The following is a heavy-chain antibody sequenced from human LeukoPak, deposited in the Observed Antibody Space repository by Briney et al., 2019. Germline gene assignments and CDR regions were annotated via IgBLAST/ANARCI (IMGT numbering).Heavy chain of an antibody. V-gene: IGHV2-70*11. Sequence: SGPALVKPTQTLTLTCTFSGFSLSTSGMCVSWIRQPPGKALEWLARIDWDDDKYYSTSLKTRLTISKDTSKNQVVLTMTNMXXXXXXXXXXXXXQVGATGYYFDYWGQGTLVTVSS. CDR3: XXXQVGATGYYFDY. D-gene: IGHD1-26*01. J-gene: IGHJ4*02. CDR1: GFSLSTSGMC. CDR2: IDWDDDK.